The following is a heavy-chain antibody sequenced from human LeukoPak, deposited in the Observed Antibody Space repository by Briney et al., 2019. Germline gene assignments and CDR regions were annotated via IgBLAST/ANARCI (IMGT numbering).Heavy chain of an antibody. CDR3: AKDPSSSWYGEDY. D-gene: IGHD6-13*01. V-gene: IGHV3-21*04. CDR2: ISSSSSYI. CDR1: GFTFSSYS. J-gene: IGHJ4*02. Sequence: PGGSLRLSCAASGFTFSSYSMNWVRQAPGKGLEWVSSISSSSSYIYYADSVKGRFTISRDNSKNTLYLQMNSLRAEDTAVYYCAKDPSSSWYGEDYWGQGTLVTVSS.